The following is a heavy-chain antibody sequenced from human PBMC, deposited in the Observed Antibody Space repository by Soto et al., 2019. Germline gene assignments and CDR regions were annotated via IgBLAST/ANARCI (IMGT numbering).Heavy chain of an antibody. J-gene: IGHJ4*02. V-gene: IGHV3-30*03. CDR2: ISYDGSNK. D-gene: IGHD3-10*01. CDR3: APWFGAFDY. Sequence: QVQLVESGGGVVQPGRSLRLSCAASGFTFSSYGMHWVRQAPGKGLEWVAVISYDGSNKYYADSVKGRFTISRDNFKNTLYLQMNSLSAEDTAVYYCAPWFGAFDYWGQGTLVTVSS. CDR1: GFTFSSYG.